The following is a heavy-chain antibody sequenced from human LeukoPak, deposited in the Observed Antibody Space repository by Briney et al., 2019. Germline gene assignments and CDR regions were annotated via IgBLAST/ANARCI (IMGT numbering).Heavy chain of an antibody. CDR2: IGSKANSYAT. CDR1: GFTFSGSA. Sequence: GGSLKLSCAASGFTFSGSAMHWVRQASGKGLEWVGRIGSKANSYATAYAASVKGRFTISRDDSKNTAYLQMNSLKTEDTAVYYCTSPIVGATGDDYWGQGTLVTVSS. V-gene: IGHV3-73*01. D-gene: IGHD1-26*01. CDR3: TSPIVGATGDDY. J-gene: IGHJ4*02.